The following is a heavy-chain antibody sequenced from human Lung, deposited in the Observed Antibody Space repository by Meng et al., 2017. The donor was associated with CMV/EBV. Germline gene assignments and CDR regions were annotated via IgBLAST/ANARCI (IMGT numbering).Heavy chain of an antibody. D-gene: IGHD6-19*01. CDR2: ININTGNP. V-gene: IGHV7-4-1*01. J-gene: IGHJ4*02. CDR3: ARGNGWRFDY. Sequence: QVSLVQSGVELKKPGDSGKGSCQAAGYTFTSSSMNWVRHAPGQGLEWMGWININTGNPTYAQGFTGRFVFSLDTSVSTAYPQIDSLKADDTAVYYCARGNGWRFDYWGQGTLVTVSS. CDR1: GYTFTSSS.